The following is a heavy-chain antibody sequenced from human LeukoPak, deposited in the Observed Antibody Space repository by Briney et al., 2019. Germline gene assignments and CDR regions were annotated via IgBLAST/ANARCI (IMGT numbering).Heavy chain of an antibody. V-gene: IGHV3-21*01. CDR3: ARDGDTAMALFDY. CDR1: GFTFSSYS. J-gene: IGHJ4*03. D-gene: IGHD5-18*01. Sequence: PGGSLRLSCAASGFTFSSYSMNWVRQAPGKGLEWVSSISSSSSYIYYADSAKGRFTISRDNAKNSLYLQMNSLRAEDTAVYYCARDGDTAMALFDYWGKGTTVTVSS. CDR2: ISSSSSYI.